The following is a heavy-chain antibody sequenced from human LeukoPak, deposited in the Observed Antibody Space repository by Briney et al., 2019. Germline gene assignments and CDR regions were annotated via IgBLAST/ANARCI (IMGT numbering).Heavy chain of an antibody. CDR1: GFTVSRAW. V-gene: IGHV3-11*04. Sequence: GGSLRLSCTASGFTVSRAWMNWIRQAPGKGLEWVSYISSSGSTIYYADSVKGRFTISRDNAKNSLYLQMNSLRAEDTAVYYCARCPREGSGWYDWFDPWGQGTLVTVSS. D-gene: IGHD6-19*01. CDR2: ISSSGSTI. CDR3: ARCPREGSGWYDWFDP. J-gene: IGHJ5*02.